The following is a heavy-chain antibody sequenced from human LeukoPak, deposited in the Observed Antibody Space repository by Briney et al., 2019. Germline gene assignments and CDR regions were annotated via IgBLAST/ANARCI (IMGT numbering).Heavy chain of an antibody. CDR1: GFTFSDYY. V-gene: IGHV3-11*05. D-gene: IGHD5-18*01. J-gene: IGHJ3*02. CDR3: ARVRTAMVTNAFDI. CDR2: ISSSSSYT. Sequence: GGSLRLSCAASGFTFSDYYMSWIRQAPGKGLEWVSYISSSSSYTNYADSVKGRFTISRDNAKNSLYLQMNSLRAEDTAVYYCARVRTAMVTNAFDIWGQGTRVTVSS.